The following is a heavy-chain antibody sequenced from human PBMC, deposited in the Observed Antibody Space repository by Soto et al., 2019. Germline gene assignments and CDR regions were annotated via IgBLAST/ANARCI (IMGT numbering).Heavy chain of an antibody. V-gene: IGHV4-39*01. CDR2: IHYSGST. D-gene: IGHD6-13*01. J-gene: IGHJ4*02. CDR3: ARRLFSSTWPSYFDY. CDR1: GDSITSTSYY. Sequence: SETLSVTCTVSGDSITSTSYYWGWIRQPSGKGLEWIGCIHYSGSTYYNPSLRSRVTSSVDTSKNQFSLKVRSVTAADTAVYYCARRLFSSTWPSYFDYWGEGTLVTVSS.